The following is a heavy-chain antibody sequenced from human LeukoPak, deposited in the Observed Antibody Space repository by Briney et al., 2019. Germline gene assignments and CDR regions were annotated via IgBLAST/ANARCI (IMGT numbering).Heavy chain of an antibody. V-gene: IGHV1-69*04. CDR3: ARSLGDSSGYYYVYFDY. Sequence: ASVKVSCKASGGTFSSYAISWVRQAPGQGLEWMGRIIPILGIANYAQKFQGRVTITADKSTSTAYMELSSLRSEDTAVYYCARSLGDSSGYYYVYFDYWGQGTLVTGSS. CDR1: GGTFSSYA. D-gene: IGHD3-22*01. J-gene: IGHJ4*02. CDR2: IIPILGIA.